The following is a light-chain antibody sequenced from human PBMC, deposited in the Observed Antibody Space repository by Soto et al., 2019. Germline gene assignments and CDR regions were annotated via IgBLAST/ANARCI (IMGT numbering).Light chain of an antibody. J-gene: IGLJ2*01. CDR2: EVS. V-gene: IGLV2-8*01. CDR3: SSYAGSPVV. Sequence: QSVLTQPASVSGSPGQSIAISCTGTSSDVGGYNYVSWYQQHPDKAPKVMIYEVSKRPSGVPDRFSGSKSGNTASLTVSGLQAEDEADYYCSSYAGSPVVFGGGTKLTVL. CDR1: SSDVGGYNY.